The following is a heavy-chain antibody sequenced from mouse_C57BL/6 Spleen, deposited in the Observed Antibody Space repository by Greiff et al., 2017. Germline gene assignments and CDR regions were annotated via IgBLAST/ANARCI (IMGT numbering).Heavy chain of an antibody. V-gene: IGHV1-39*01. Sequence: EVHVKQSGPELVKPGASVKISCKASGYSFTDYNMNWVKQSNGKSLEWIGVINPNYGTTSYNQTFKGKATLTVDQSSSPAYLQLNSLTSEDSAVFYGARMGDYDGYGGDFDYWGQGTTLTVSS. J-gene: IGHJ2*01. CDR1: GYSFTDYN. CDR2: INPNYGTT. D-gene: IGHD2-3*01. CDR3: ARMGDYDGYGGDFDY.